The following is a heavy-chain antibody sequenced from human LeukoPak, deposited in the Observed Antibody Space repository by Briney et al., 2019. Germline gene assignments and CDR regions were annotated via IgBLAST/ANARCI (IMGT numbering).Heavy chain of an antibody. V-gene: IGHV4-59*01. J-gene: IGHJ3*02. D-gene: IGHD6-19*01. CDR1: GGSISSYY. CDR3: ARDGVGAVDAFDI. Sequence: SETLSLTCTVSGGSISSYYWSWIRQPPGKGLEWIGYIYYSGSTNYNPSLKGRVTISVDTSKNQFSLKLSSVTAADTAVYYCARDGVGAVDAFDIWGQGTMVTVSS. CDR2: IYYSGST.